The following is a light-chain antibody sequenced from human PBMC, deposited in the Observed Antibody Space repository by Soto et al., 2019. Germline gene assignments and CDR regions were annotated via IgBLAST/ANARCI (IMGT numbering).Light chain of an antibody. CDR3: QQRSNWPLT. Sequence: IVMTQSPATLSVSPGERANLSCRASQSVGTKLAWYQQTPGQAPRLLIYGASNRATGVPARFSGSGSGTDFTLTISSLEPAHFAVYYCQQRSNWPLTFGGGTKVDIK. J-gene: IGKJ4*01. CDR2: GAS. V-gene: IGKV3-11*01. CDR1: QSVGTK.